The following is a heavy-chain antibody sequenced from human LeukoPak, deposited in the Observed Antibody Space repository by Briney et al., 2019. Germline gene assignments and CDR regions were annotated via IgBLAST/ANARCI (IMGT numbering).Heavy chain of an antibody. CDR2: LSSSSSYI. V-gene: IGHV3-21*01. J-gene: IGHJ4*02. Sequence: GGSLRLSCAASGFTFSSYTMNWVRQTPGMGQEWVSSLSSSSSYIYHADSVKGRFTISRDNAKNSLFLQMNSLRAEDTAVYYCARGSLAVAGTGVDFWGQGTLVTVSS. D-gene: IGHD6-19*01. CDR3: ARGSLAVAGTGVDF. CDR1: GFTFSSYT.